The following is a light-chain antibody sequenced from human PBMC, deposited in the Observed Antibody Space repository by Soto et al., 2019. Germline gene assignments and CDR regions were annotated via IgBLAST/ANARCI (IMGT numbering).Light chain of an antibody. Sequence: DIQMTQSPSTLSASVGDRVTITCRASQSITTWLAWYQQKPGKAPKLLIYKATNLQSGVPSRFSGSGSGTDFTLTISSLQPDDFATYYCQQYSDSSGAFGQGTRVEIK. V-gene: IGKV1-5*03. J-gene: IGKJ1*01. CDR2: KAT. CDR3: QQYSDSSGA. CDR1: QSITTW.